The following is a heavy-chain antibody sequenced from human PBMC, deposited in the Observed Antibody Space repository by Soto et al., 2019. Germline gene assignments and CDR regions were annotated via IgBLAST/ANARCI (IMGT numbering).Heavy chain of an antibody. CDR1: GGSVSSGSYY. J-gene: IGHJ6*02. CDR3: ARDDGPGTGYYYGMDV. CDR2: IYYSGST. D-gene: IGHD1-1*01. Sequence: PSETLSLTCTVSGGSVSSGSYYWSWIRQPPGKGLEWIGYIYYSGSTNYNPSLKSRVTISVDTSKNQFSLKLSSVTAADTAVYYCARDDGPGTGYYYGMDVWGQGTTVTVS. V-gene: IGHV4-61*01.